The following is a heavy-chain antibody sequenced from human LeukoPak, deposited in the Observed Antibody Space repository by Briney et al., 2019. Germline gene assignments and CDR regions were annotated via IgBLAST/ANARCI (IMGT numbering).Heavy chain of an antibody. D-gene: IGHD4-23*01. CDR3: ARDPLDYGGNHGLGYYYGMDV. J-gene: IGHJ6*02. Sequence: GASVKVSCKASGYTFTNYGISWVRQAPGQGLEWMGWISPYNGNTNYAQKLQGRVTMTTDTSTSTAYMELSSLRSEDTAVYYCARDPLDYGGNHGLGYYYGMDVWGQGTTVTVSS. CDR2: ISPYNGNT. V-gene: IGHV1-18*04. CDR1: GYTFTNYG.